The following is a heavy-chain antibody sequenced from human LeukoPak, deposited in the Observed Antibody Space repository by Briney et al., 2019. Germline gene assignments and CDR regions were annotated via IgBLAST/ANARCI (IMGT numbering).Heavy chain of an antibody. CDR1: GYTFTSYY. Sequence: ASVKVSCKASGYTFTSYYMHWVRQAPGQGLEWMGIINPSGGSTSYAQKFQGRVTMTRDTSTSTVYMELSSLRSEDTAVYYCARDRITMVRGAISPRPHNWFDPWGQGTLVTVSS. CDR3: ARDRITMVRGAISPRPHNWFDP. D-gene: IGHD3-10*01. CDR2: INPSGGST. J-gene: IGHJ5*02. V-gene: IGHV1-46*01.